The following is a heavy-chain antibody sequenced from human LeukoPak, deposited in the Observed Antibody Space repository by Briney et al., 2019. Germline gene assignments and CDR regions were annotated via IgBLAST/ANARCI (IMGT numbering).Heavy chain of an antibody. J-gene: IGHJ4*02. D-gene: IGHD3-3*01. CDR3: AREITIFGVVIIPVSNFDY. CDR2: IYHSWST. V-gene: IGHV4-38-2*02. Sequence: PSETLSLTCTVSGGSISNYYWSWIRQPPGKGLEWIGSIYHSWSTYYNPSLKSRVTISVDTSKNQFSLKLSSVTAADTAVYYCAREITIFGVVIIPVSNFDYWGQGTLVTVSS. CDR1: GGSISNYY.